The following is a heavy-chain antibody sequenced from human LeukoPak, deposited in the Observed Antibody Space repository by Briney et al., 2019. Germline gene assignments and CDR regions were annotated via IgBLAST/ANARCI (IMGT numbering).Heavy chain of an antibody. J-gene: IGHJ4*02. D-gene: IGHD3-22*01. CDR3: AKSMSGYYDSSGAQSFDY. V-gene: IGHV3-23*01. CDR2: ISGSGGST. CDR1: GFTFSSYA. Sequence: EPGGSLRLSCAASGFTFSSYAMSWVRQAPGKGLEWVSAISGSGGSTYYADSVKGRFTISRDNSKNTLYLQMNSLRAEDTAVYYCAKSMSGYYDSSGAQSFDYWGQGTLVTVSS.